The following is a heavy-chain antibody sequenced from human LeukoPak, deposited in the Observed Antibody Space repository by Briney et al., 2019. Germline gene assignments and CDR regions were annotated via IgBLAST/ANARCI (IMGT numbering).Heavy chain of an antibody. Sequence: GGSLRLSCAASGFTFSTYSMNWVRQAPGKGLEWVSSISSSSDYIYYADSVKGRFSITRDNAKNTLYLQMNSLRAEDTAVYYCARGKHFSVVTLSLHAFDIWGQGTMVTVSS. V-gene: IGHV3-21*01. D-gene: IGHD4-23*01. CDR3: ARGKHFSVVTLSLHAFDI. CDR2: ISSSSDYI. J-gene: IGHJ3*02. CDR1: GFTFSTYS.